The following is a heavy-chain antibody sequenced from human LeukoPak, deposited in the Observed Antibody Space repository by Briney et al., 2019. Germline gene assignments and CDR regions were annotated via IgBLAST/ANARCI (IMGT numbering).Heavy chain of an antibody. CDR2: IYTSGST. Sequence: SQTLSLTCTLAGGSISSGSYYWSWIRQPAGKGLEWIGRIYTSGSTNYNPSLKSRVTRSVDTSKNQFSLKLSSVTAADPAVYYCAVQLRGFGEASSFYFDYWGQGTLVTVSS. CDR3: AVQLRGFGEASSFYFDY. V-gene: IGHV4-61*02. CDR1: GGSISSGSYY. J-gene: IGHJ4*02. D-gene: IGHD3-10*01.